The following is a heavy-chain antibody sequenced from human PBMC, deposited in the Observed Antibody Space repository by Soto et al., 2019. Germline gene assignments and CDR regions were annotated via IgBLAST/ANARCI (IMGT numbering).Heavy chain of an antibody. CDR1: GYTFTTYE. CDR3: VSVGGQLFGDHGMDV. CDR2: MSPSSGNT. D-gene: IGHD3-10*01. Sequence: QVQLVQSGAEVKKPGASVKVSCKASGYTFTTYEINWVRQVPGQGLEWMGWMSPSSGNTGYVDQFRGRVTMTSNTSMTTAYMELSSLRSEDTAVYYCVSVGGQLFGDHGMDVWGQGTTVTVSS. V-gene: IGHV1-8*01. J-gene: IGHJ6*02.